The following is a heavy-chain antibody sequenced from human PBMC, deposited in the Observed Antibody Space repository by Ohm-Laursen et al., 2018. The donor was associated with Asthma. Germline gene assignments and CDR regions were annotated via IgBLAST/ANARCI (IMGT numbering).Heavy chain of an antibody. J-gene: IGHJ4*02. CDR3: AKRANSSGYDPFDY. Sequence: SLRLSCAASGFTFSSYGMHWVRQAPGKGLEWVAVISYDGSNKYYADSVKGRFTISRDNSKNTLYLQMNSLRAGDTAVYYCAKRANSSGYDPFDYWGQGTLVTVSS. V-gene: IGHV3-30*18. D-gene: IGHD3-22*01. CDR2: ISYDGSNK. CDR1: GFTFSSYG.